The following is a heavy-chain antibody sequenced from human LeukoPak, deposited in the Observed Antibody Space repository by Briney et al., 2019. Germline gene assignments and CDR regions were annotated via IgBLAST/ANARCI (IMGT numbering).Heavy chain of an antibody. Sequence: TSETLSLTCTVSGVSISSSNSYWGWIRQPPGKGVEWIGSIYYSGSTYYKPSLKSRLTISVDTSKNHFSLKLSSVTAADTAVYYCARNRYYYGSRNYGVPTWFDPWGQGTLVTVSS. CDR1: GVSISSSNSY. V-gene: IGHV4-39*02. CDR3: ARNRYYYGSRNYGVPTWFDP. J-gene: IGHJ5*02. CDR2: IYYSGST. D-gene: IGHD3-10*01.